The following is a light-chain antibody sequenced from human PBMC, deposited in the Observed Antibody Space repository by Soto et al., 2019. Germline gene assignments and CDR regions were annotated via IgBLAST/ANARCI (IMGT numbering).Light chain of an antibody. CDR3: QQYNNWPPIT. CDR2: GAS. V-gene: IGKV3D-15*01. CDR1: QTLSNR. J-gene: IGKJ5*01. Sequence: EIVLTQSPATLSSFPGERVTLSCRASQTLSNRLAWYQHKPGQAPRLLIYGASSRATGIPDRFSGSGSATEFTLTISSLQSEDFAVYYCQQYNNWPPITFGQGTRLEIK.